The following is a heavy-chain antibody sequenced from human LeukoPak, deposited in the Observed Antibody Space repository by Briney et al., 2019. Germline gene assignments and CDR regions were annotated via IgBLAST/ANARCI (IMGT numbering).Heavy chain of an antibody. CDR1: GFTVSSNY. V-gene: IGHV3-66*02. D-gene: IGHD6-19*01. CDR2: IYSGGST. Sequence: SGGSLRLSCAASGFTVSSNYMSWVRQAPGKGLEWVSVIYSGGSTYYADSVKGRFTISRDSSKNTLYLQKNNLRAEDTAVYYCARVKGQWLVMDWFDPWGQGTLVTVSS. J-gene: IGHJ5*02. CDR3: ARVKGQWLVMDWFDP.